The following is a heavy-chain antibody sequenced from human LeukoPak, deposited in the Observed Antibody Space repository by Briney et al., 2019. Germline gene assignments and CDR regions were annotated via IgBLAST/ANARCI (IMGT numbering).Heavy chain of an antibody. CDR2: ISWNSGTI. CDR3: AKGIWGSPFYS. V-gene: IGHV3-9*01. Sequence: GRSLRLSCAASGFTFGAYSMHWVRQVPGKDLEWVSGISWNSGTIDYVDSVRGRFTISRDNAKSSLYLQMNSLRADDTALYYCAKGIWGSPFYSWGQGTLVAVSS. D-gene: IGHD7-27*01. CDR1: GFTFGAYS. J-gene: IGHJ4*02.